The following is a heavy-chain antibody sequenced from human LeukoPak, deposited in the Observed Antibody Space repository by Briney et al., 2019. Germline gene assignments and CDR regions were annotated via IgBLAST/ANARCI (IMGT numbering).Heavy chain of an antibody. CDR3: ARDSPYGSGTYLAD. CDR1: GFTIGNRW. D-gene: IGHD3-10*01. J-gene: IGHJ4*02. V-gene: IGHV3-74*01. CDR2: IFGDATGA. Sequence: PGGSLRLSCTASGFTIGNRWMHWVRQAPGRGLVWVARIFGDATGASYADSVKGRFSISRDNAKNTLYLEINNLRVEDTAVYYCARDSPYGSGTYLADWGQGTLVTVSS.